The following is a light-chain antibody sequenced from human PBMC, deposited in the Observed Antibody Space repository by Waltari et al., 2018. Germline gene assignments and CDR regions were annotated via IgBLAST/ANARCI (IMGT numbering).Light chain of an antibody. CDR3: SAYTSSSTVV. J-gene: IGLJ2*01. V-gene: IGLV2-14*01. Sequence: QSALTQPASVSGSPGQSITISCTGPSSAVGGYNYASWYQQPPGKAPQLMIYEVSTRPSGVSNRFSGSKSGNTASLTSSGLQAEDEADYYCSAYTSSSTVVFGGGTKLTVL. CDR2: EVS. CDR1: SSAVGGYNY.